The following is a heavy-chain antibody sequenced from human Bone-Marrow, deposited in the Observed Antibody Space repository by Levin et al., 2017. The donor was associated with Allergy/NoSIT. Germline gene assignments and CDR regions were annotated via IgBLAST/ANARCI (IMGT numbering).Heavy chain of an antibody. CDR1: GFSLWNYG. CDR2: ISYSGGQT. D-gene: IGHD1-1*01. Sequence: GASVKVSCAASGFSLWNYGMSWVRQAPGKGLEWVAAISYSGGQTYHADSVKGRFTVSRDTSQNTLYLEMNSLRAEDTAVYHCAKEVTTSGLQGLDYWGQGTLVTVSS. V-gene: IGHV3-23*01. J-gene: IGHJ4*02. CDR3: AKEVTTSGLQGLDY.